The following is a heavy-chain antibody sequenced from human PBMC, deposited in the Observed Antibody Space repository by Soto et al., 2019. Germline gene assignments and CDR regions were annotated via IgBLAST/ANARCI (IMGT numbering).Heavy chain of an antibody. J-gene: IGHJ5*02. CDR2: INHSGST. Sequence: WETLSLTCTVSGGSISSYYWSWIRQPPGKGLEWIGEINHSGSTNYNPSLKSRVTISVDTSKNQFSLKLSSVTAADTAVYYCARGLESKSILWKVRFDPWGQGTLVTVSS. CDR1: GGSISSYY. V-gene: IGHV4-34*01. CDR3: ARGLESKSILWKVRFDP. D-gene: IGHD2-21*01.